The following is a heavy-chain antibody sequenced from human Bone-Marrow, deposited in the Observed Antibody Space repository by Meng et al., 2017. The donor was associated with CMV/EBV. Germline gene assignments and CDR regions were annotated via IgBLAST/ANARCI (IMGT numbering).Heavy chain of an antibody. Sequence: GESLKISCAASGFTFSSYEMNWVRQAPGKGLEWVSYISSSGSTIYYADSVKGRFTISRDNAKNSLYLEMNSLRAEDAAVYYCVRGRNYPGSGSYYWGMDVWGQGTTVTVSS. CDR2: ISSSGSTI. D-gene: IGHD3-10*01. CDR3: VRGRNYPGSGSYYWGMDV. CDR1: GFTFSSYE. J-gene: IGHJ6*02. V-gene: IGHV3-48*03.